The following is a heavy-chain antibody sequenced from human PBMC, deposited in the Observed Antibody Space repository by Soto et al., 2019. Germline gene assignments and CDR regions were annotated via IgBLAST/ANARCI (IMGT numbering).Heavy chain of an antibody. D-gene: IGHD2-15*01. Sequence: QVQLVESGGGVVQPGRSLRLSCAASGFTFSTYGMHWVRQAPGKALEWVAVIWYDENNKYYADSVKGRFTISRDNSKNTMYLQMNSLRAADTAVYYCARDKGGGAVVPDYWGKGTMVTVSS. CDR3: ARDKGGGAVVPDY. CDR2: IWYDENNK. J-gene: IGHJ4*02. CDR1: GFTFSTYG. V-gene: IGHV3-33*01.